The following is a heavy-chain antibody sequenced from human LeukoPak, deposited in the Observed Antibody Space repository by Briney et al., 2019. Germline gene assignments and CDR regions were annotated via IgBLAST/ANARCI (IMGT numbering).Heavy chain of an antibody. CDR1: GGSFSGYY. D-gene: IGHD3-3*01. J-gene: IGHJ4*02. V-gene: IGHV4-34*01. CDR2: INHSGST. Sequence: SETLSLTCAVYGGSFSGYYWSWIRQPPGKGLEWIGEINHSGSTNYNPSLKSRVTISVDTSKNQFPLTLSSVTAADTAVYYCAGRVYRYCDFGSGKGYFDYWGQGTLVTVSS. CDR3: AGRVYRYCDFGSGKGYFDY.